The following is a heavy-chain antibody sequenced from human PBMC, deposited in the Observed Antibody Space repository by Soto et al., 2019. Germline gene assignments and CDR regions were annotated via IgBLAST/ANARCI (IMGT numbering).Heavy chain of an antibody. V-gene: IGHV4-59*08. D-gene: IGHD2-2*01. CDR3: ARLKGVPAAGPPYYYFYYMDV. Sequence: SETLSLTCTVSGGSISSYYWSWIRQFPGKGLEWIDYIYYSGSTNYKSSLKSRVTISIDTSKNQFSLKLSSVTAADTAVYYCARLKGVPAAGPPYYYFYYMDVWGKGATVTVSS. CDR2: IYYSGST. CDR1: GGSISSYY. J-gene: IGHJ6*03.